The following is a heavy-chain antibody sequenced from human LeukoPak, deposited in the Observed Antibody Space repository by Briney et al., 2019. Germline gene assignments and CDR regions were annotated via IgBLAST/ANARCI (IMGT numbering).Heavy chain of an antibody. CDR1: GFTFSTHV. CDR2: ISSNGDNT. Sequence: GGSLRLSCSVSGFTFSTHVMHWVRQAPGKGLEYVSAISSNGDNTYYADSVKGRFTISRDNSKNTLYLQMNSLRAEDTAVYYCARVRYGMDVWGKGTTVTVSS. CDR3: ARVRYGMDV. J-gene: IGHJ6*04. V-gene: IGHV3-64*04.